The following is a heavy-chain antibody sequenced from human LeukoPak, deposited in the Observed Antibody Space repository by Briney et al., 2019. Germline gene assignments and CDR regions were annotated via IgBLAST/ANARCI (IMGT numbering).Heavy chain of an antibody. CDR1: GDSFSLYY. Sequence: SETLSLTCTVSGDSFSLYYWSWLRQPAGKGLEWIGRIYTSGSTNYNPSLKSRVTMSVDTSKNQFSLNLNSVTAADTAVYYCARGPTTVTRAFDYWGQGTLVTVSS. CDR3: ARGPTTVTRAFDY. V-gene: IGHV4-4*07. D-gene: IGHD4-17*01. J-gene: IGHJ4*02. CDR2: IYTSGST.